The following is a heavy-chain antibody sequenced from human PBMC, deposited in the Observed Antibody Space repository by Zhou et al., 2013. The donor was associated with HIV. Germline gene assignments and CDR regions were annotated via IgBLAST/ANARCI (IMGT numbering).Heavy chain of an antibody. V-gene: IGHV1-2*02. CDR3: ARGGPRLGVSLTPIAAAGNDY. CDR2: INPNSGGT. Sequence: QVQLVQSGAEVKKPGASVKVSCKASGYTFTGYYMHWVRQAPGQGLEWMGWINPNSGGTNYAQKFQGRVTMTRDTSISTAYMELSRLRSDDTAVYYCARGGPRLGVSLTPIAAAGNDYWGQGTLVTVSS. D-gene: IGHD6-13*01. J-gene: IGHJ4*02. CDR1: GYTFTGYY.